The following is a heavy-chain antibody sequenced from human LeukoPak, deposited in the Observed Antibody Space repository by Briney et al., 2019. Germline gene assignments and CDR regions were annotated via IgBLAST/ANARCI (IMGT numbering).Heavy chain of an antibody. CDR2: IKEDGSDK. D-gene: IGHD5-12*01. CDR1: GFTFSSHW. CDR3: ARGNSGYRDN. J-gene: IGHJ4*02. Sequence: PGGSLRLSCVASGFTFSSHWISWVRQAPGKGLEWVANIKEDGSDKYYVDSVKGRFTISRDNAKNSLYLQMNSLRAEDTAVYYCARGNSGYRDNWGQGTLVVVS. V-gene: IGHV3-7*01.